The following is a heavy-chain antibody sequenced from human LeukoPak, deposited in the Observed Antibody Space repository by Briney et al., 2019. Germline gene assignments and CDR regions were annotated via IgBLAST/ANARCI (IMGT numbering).Heavy chain of an antibody. CDR3: AKPYYFDSSGYYYDY. CDR2: ISGSGGST. Sequence: PGGSLRLSCAASGFTFSTCAMSWVRQAPGKGLEWVSAISGSGGSTYYADSVKGRFTISRDNSKNTLYLQMNSLRAEDTAVYYCAKPYYFDSSGYYYDYWGQGTLVTVSS. V-gene: IGHV3-23*01. J-gene: IGHJ4*02. D-gene: IGHD3-22*01. CDR1: GFTFSTCA.